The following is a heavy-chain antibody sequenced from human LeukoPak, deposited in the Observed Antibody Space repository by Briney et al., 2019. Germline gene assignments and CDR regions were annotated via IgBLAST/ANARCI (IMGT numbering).Heavy chain of an antibody. CDR2: IHWNGGRT. CDR1: GFTFSSYG. Sequence: GGSLRLSCAASGFTFSSYGMSWVRQAPGKGLEWVSRIHWNGGRTGYADSVKGRFTIARDNAKNSLYLQMNSLRAEDTAVYYCARIIDYYYYMDVWGKGTTVTISS. CDR3: ARIIDYYYYMDV. J-gene: IGHJ6*03. V-gene: IGHV3-20*04.